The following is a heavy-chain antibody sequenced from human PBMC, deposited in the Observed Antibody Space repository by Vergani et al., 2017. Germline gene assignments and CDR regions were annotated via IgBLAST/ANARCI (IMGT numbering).Heavy chain of an antibody. V-gene: IGHV4-38-2*01. CDR1: GYSISSGSY. J-gene: IGHJ4*02. CDR2: IFHSGTT. Sequence: QVQLQESGPGLVKPSETLSLTCAVSGYSISSGSYWAWIRQPPGKGLEWIGSIFHSGTTPYNPSIESLFTISVDTSRNQFSLRLSSVTAADTAVYYCARHNLWGDSQTGIDFWGLGTLVIVSS. CDR3: ARHNLWGDSQTGIDF. D-gene: IGHD2-21*02.